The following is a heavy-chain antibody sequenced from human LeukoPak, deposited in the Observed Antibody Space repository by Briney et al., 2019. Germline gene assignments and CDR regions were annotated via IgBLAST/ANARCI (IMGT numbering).Heavy chain of an antibody. CDR3: AKDLDSSGDYSYRY. V-gene: IGHV3-23*01. D-gene: IGHD3-22*01. J-gene: IGHJ4*02. Sequence: GGSLRLSCAASGFTFSSYAMSWVRQAPGKGLEWVSAISASGGSTHYADSVEGRFTISRDNSKNTLYLQMNSLRAEDTAVYHCAKDLDSSGDYSYRYWGQGTLVTVSS. CDR2: ISASGGST. CDR1: GFTFSSYA.